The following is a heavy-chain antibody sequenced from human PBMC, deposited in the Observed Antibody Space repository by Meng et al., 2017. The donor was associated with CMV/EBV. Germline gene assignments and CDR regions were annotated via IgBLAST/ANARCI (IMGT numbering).Heavy chain of an antibody. D-gene: IGHD5-18*01. V-gene: IGHV4-4*07. CDR2: IYTSGST. CDR1: GGSISSYS. CDR3: ARHGDTAMVVGIDY. J-gene: IGHJ4*02. Sequence: VKRRESGPGLVKPSEPLSLTCTVSGGSISSYSWSWIRQPAGKGLEWIGRIYTSGSTNYNPSLKSQVTMSVDTSKNQFSLKLSSVTAADTAVYYCARHGDTAMVVGIDYWGQGTLVTVSS.